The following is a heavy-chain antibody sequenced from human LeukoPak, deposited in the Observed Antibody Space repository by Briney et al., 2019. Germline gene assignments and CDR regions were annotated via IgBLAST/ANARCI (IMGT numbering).Heavy chain of an antibody. V-gene: IGHV3-21*01. CDR3: ARLTIFGGGFDY. Sequence: GGSLRLSCAASGFTFSSYSMNWVRQAPGKGLEWVSSISSSSYIYYADSVKGRFTISRDNAKNSLYLQMNSLRAEDTAVYYCARLTIFGGGFDYWGQGTLVTVSS. J-gene: IGHJ4*02. CDR2: ISSSSYI. CDR1: GFTFSSYS. D-gene: IGHD3-3*01.